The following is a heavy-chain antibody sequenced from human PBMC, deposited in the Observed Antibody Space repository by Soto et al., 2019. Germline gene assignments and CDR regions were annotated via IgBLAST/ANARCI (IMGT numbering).Heavy chain of an antibody. Sequence: GSLRLSCAASGFMFSSYGIHWVRQAPGKGLEWLTIILYDGSKTYYADSVKGRFTISRDNSKNTVYLQMNSLRVEDTAVYYCVRDGGDFDYWGQGTLVTVSS. J-gene: IGHJ4*02. V-gene: IGHV3-33*01. D-gene: IGHD3-16*01. CDR2: ILYDGSKT. CDR3: VRDGGDFDY. CDR1: GFMFSSYG.